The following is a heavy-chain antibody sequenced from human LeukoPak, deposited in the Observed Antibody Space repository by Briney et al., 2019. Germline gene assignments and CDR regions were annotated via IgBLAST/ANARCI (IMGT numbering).Heavy chain of an antibody. CDR1: GFTFSSYW. J-gene: IGHJ4*02. CDR2: IKQDGSEK. Sequence: GGSLRLSCAASGFTFSSYWMSWVRQAPGKGLEWVANIKQDGSEKYYVDSVKGRFTISRDNAKNSLYLQMNSLRAEDTAVYYCASHVPDYCSGGSCPIDGDYWGQGTLVTVSS. V-gene: IGHV3-7*01. D-gene: IGHD2-15*01. CDR3: ASHVPDYCSGGSCPIDGDY.